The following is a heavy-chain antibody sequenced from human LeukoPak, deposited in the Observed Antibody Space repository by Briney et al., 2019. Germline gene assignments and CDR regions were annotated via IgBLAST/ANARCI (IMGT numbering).Heavy chain of an antibody. D-gene: IGHD3-16*02. CDR1: GFTFSSYA. CDR3: ARDFGVYDYVWGSYRYGSPGDY. J-gene: IGHJ4*02. V-gene: IGHV3-30-3*01. Sequence: LGGSLRLSCAASGFTFSSYAMHWVRQAPGKGLEWVAVISYDGSNKYYADSVKGRFTISRDNSKNTLYLQMNSLRAEDTAVYYCARDFGVYDYVWGSYRYGSPGDYWGQGTLVTVSS. CDR2: ISYDGSNK.